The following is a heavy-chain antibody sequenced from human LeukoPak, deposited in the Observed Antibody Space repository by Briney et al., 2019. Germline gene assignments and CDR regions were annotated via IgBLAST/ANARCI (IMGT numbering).Heavy chain of an antibody. CDR1: GFTFSSYG. V-gene: IGHV3-30*02. D-gene: IGHD5-18*01. Sequence: GGSLRLSXAASGFTFSSYGMHWVRQAPGKGLEWVAFIRYDGSNKYYAGSVKGRFTISRDNSKNTLYLQMNSLRAEDTAVYYCAKRGTVHVVDTAMAGGLSFDYWGRGTLVTVSS. CDR3: AKRGTVHVVDTAMAGGLSFDY. CDR2: IRYDGSNK. J-gene: IGHJ4*02.